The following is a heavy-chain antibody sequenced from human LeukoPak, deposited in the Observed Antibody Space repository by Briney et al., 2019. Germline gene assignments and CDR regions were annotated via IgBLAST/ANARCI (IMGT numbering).Heavy chain of an antibody. Sequence: SETLSLTCTVSGGSIIGHYWSWLRQSPGKELEWIAYIYSHENTNYSPSLNGRATISEDTTKNQVSLKVRAVTTADTAVYYCARQTPYNGNHYFDYWGQGSLVTVSS. CDR1: GGSIIGHY. CDR2: IYSHENT. J-gene: IGHJ4*02. V-gene: IGHV4-4*09. D-gene: IGHD1-14*01. CDR3: ARQTPYNGNHYFDY.